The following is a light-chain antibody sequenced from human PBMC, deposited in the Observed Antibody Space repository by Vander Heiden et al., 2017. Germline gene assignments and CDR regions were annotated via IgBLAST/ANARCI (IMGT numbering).Light chain of an antibody. CDR2: KDN. CDR1: SGSIASNY. J-gene: IGLJ2*01. Sequence: NFMLTQPHSVSEPPGKTVTIPCTASSGSIASNYVQWYQHRPGSSPTTVIYKDNQRPSGVPDRFSGSIDSSSNSASLTISGLKTEDEADYYCQSYDSSNHVVFGGGTKLTVL. V-gene: IGLV6-57*01. CDR3: QSYDSSNHVV.